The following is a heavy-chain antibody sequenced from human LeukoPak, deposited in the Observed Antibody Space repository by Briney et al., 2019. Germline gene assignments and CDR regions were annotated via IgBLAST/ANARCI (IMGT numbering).Heavy chain of an antibody. CDR1: GGSISSYY. D-gene: IGHD5-12*01. CDR3: ARGGGYDYRAYFDY. V-gene: IGHV4-59*01. CDR2: IYYSGST. Sequence: PSETLSLTCTVSGGSISSYYWSWIRQPPGKGLEWIGYIYYSGSTNYNPSLKSRVTISVDTSKNQFSLKLSSVTAADTAVYYCARGGGYDYRAYFDYWGQGTLVTVSS. J-gene: IGHJ4*02.